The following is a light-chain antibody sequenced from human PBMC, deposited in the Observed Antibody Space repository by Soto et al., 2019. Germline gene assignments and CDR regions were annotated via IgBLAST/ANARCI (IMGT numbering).Light chain of an antibody. CDR1: NSNLGAGYG. J-gene: IGLJ2*01. Sequence: QAVVTQPPSVSGAPGQRVTISCTGSNSNLGAGYGVHWYQHLPGTAPKLLIYGNANRPSGVPDRFSASKSGTSASLAITGLQAEDEADYYCQSYDSSLGAVVFGGGTKLTVL. CDR2: GNA. CDR3: QSYDSSLGAVV. V-gene: IGLV1-40*01.